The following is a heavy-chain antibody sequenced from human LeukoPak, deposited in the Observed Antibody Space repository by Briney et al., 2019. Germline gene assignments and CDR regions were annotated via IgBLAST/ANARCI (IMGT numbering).Heavy chain of an antibody. CDR1: GGSISSYC. CDR2: IYYTGTT. Sequence: SETLSLTCTASGGSISSYCWSWVRQPPGKGIEWITYIYYTGTTNYNPSLKSRVTISVDTSKNQFSLKLNSVTAADTAVYYCARHKEGAFDIWGQGTMVTVSS. J-gene: IGHJ3*02. CDR3: ARHKEGAFDI. V-gene: IGHV4-59*08.